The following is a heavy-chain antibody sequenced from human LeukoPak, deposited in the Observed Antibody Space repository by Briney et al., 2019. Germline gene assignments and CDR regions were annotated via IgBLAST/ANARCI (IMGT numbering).Heavy chain of an antibody. CDR2: INPDGGTT. CDR3: ARVRVGAYDFEY. Sequence: GGSLRLSCAASGFTFSSYWMSWVRQAPGKGLVWASRINPDGGTTTYADSVKGRFTISRDNAKNTLYLQMNSLRAEDTAVYYCARVRVGAYDFEYWGQGTLVTVSS. V-gene: IGHV3-74*01. J-gene: IGHJ4*02. CDR1: GFTFSSYW. D-gene: IGHD3-10*01.